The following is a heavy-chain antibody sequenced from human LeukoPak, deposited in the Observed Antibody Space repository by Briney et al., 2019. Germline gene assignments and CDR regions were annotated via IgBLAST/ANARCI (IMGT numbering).Heavy chain of an antibody. V-gene: IGHV4-59*01. CDR3: ARVVAVAAAGTGYFDY. Sequence: PSETLSLTCTVSGGSISSYYWSWIRQPPGKGLEWIGYIYYSGSTNCNPSLKSRVTISIETSKNQFSLKLSSVTAADTAVYYCARVVAVAAAGTGYFDYWGQGTLVTVSS. CDR1: GGSISSYY. D-gene: IGHD6-13*01. J-gene: IGHJ4*02. CDR2: IYYSGST.